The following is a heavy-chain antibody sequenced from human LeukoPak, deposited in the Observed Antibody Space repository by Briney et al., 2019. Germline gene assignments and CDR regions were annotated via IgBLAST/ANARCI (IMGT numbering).Heavy chain of an antibody. CDR2: ISASGINT. Sequence: GGSLRLSCAASGFIVSSKYISWVRQAPGRGLEWVSIISASGINTRYADSVKGRFTISRDNSKNALFLQMDNLGADDTAIYYCAKDSGNRNYIFDYWGQGTLVTVSS. CDR3: AKDSGNRNYIFDY. D-gene: IGHD1-7*01. J-gene: IGHJ4*02. CDR1: GFIVSSKY. V-gene: IGHV3-23*01.